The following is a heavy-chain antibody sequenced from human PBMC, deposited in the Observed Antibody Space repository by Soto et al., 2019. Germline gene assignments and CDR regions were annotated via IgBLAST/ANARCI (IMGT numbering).Heavy chain of an antibody. D-gene: IGHD1-26*01. Sequence: ASVKVSCKASGYTFTSYGISWVRQAPGQGLEWMGWISAYNGNTNYAQKLQGRVSMTTDTSTSTAYMELRSLRSDDTAVYYCARAQVGATRAAEYFQQRGQRTLVTVS. CDR2: ISAYNGNT. CDR1: GYTFTSYG. CDR3: ARAQVGATRAAEYFQQ. J-gene: IGHJ1*01. V-gene: IGHV1-18*01.